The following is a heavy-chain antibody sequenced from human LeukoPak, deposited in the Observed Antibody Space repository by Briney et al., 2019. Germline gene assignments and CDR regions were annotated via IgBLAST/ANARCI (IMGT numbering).Heavy chain of an antibody. J-gene: IGHJ4*02. D-gene: IGHD3-22*01. CDR3: ARSDSSGYYYVLDFDY. Sequence: ASVKVSCKASGYTFTSYDINWARQATGQGLEWMGWMNPNSGNTGYAQKFQGRVTITRNTSISTAYMELSSLRSEDTAVYYCARSDSSGYYYVLDFDYWGQGTLVTVSS. CDR2: MNPNSGNT. V-gene: IGHV1-8*03. CDR1: GYTFTSYD.